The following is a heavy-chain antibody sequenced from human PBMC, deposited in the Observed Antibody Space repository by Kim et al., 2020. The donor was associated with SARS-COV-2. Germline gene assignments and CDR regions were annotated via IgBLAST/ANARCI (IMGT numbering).Heavy chain of an antibody. D-gene: IGHD3-3*01. CDR1: GFTFSRYG. Sequence: GGSLRLSCAASGFTFSRYGMHWVRQAPGKGLEWVAVIWYDGSNKYYADSVKGRFTISRDNSKNTLYLQMNSLRAEDTAVYYCATEGYDFWSGHYGMDVWGRGTTVTVSS. J-gene: IGHJ6*02. V-gene: IGHV3-33*08. CDR3: ATEGYDFWSGHYGMDV. CDR2: IWYDGSNK.